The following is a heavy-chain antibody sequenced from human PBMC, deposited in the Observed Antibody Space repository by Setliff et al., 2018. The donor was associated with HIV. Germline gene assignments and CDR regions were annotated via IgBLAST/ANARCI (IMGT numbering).Heavy chain of an antibody. J-gene: IGHJ6*03. CDR1: GGTFSSYP. CDR2: IIPIFGTT. CDR3: ARGRNYDSSGYGDYYYYMDV. D-gene: IGHD3-22*01. Sequence: SVKVSCKASGGTFSSYPISWVRQATGQGLEWMGGIIPIFGTTHYEQKFQGRVTVTADESTSTAYMQLSSLRSDDTAVYYCARGRNYDSSGYGDYYYYMDVCGKGTTVTVSS. V-gene: IGHV1-69*13.